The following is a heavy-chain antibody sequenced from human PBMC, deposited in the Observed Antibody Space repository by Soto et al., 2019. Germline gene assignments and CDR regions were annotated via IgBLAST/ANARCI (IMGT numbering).Heavy chain of an antibody. J-gene: IGHJ6*02. D-gene: IGHD3-22*01. CDR2: IYPGDSDT. CDR3: ARLDYYDSSGYYHGYYYYYGMDV. V-gene: IGHV5-51*01. Sequence: GESLEISCKGSGYSFTSYWIGWVRQMPGKGLEWTGIIYPGDSDTRYSPSFQGQVTISADKSISTAYLQWSSLEASDTAMYYCARLDYYDSSGYYHGYYYYYGMDVWGQGTTVTVSS. CDR1: GYSFTSYW.